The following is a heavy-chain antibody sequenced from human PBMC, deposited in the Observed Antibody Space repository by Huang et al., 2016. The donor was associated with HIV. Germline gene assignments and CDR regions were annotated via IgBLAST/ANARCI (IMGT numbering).Heavy chain of an antibody. D-gene: IGHD3-10*01. Sequence: QLQLQESGPGLVKPSETLSLTCTVSGGSIRSDNYSWGGIRQPPGKGLEWIGSIYYSGATYANPSLKRRVTITVDTAKNHFSLRMRSVTAADTAVYYCARLPGSITMIRGVITDPYWGQGTLVTVSS. CDR1: GGSIRSDNYS. J-gene: IGHJ4*02. CDR2: IYYSGAT. CDR3: ARLPGSITMIRGVITDPY. V-gene: IGHV4-39*02.